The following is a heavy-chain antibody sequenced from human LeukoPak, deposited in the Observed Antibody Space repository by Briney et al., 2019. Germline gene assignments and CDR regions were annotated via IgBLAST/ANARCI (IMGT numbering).Heavy chain of an antibody. V-gene: IGHV3-33*08. CDR1: GFTFSNFG. D-gene: IGHD4-23*01. J-gene: IGHJ4*02. CDR3: AGDLNTVVTLGY. Sequence: PGGSVRLSCAASGFTFSNFGLNWVRQAPGKGLEWVAFISDNGLRTYYLESVKGLFTISRDDSKNTLYLQMDSLRDEDTAVYYCAGDLNTVVTLGYWGQGALVTVSS. CDR2: ISDNGLRT.